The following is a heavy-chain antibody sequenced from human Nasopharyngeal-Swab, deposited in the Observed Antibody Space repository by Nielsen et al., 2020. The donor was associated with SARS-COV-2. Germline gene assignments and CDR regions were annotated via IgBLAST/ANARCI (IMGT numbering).Heavy chain of an antibody. CDR2: INHSGST. Sequence: SETLSLTCAVYGGSFSGYYWSWIRQPPGKGLEWIGEINHSGSTNYNPSLKSRVTISVDTSKNQFSLKLISVTAADTAVYYCARGPVDVLLWFGELFHSHGMDVWGQGTTVTVSS. V-gene: IGHV4-34*01. CDR1: GGSFSGYY. CDR3: ARGPVDVLLWFGELFHSHGMDV. D-gene: IGHD3-10*01. J-gene: IGHJ6*02.